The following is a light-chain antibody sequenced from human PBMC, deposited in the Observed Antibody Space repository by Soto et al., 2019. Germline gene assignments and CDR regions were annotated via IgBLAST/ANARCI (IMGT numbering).Light chain of an antibody. V-gene: IGKV1-8*01. Sequence: AIRMTQSPSSFSASTGDRVTITCRASQGISSYLAWYQQKPGKAPKLLIYAASTLQSGVPLSFSGSGSGTSFTLTISSLQPEDFATYCCQQLLSYPITFGQGTRLEI. CDR2: AAS. J-gene: IGKJ5*01. CDR1: QGISSY. CDR3: QQLLSYPIT.